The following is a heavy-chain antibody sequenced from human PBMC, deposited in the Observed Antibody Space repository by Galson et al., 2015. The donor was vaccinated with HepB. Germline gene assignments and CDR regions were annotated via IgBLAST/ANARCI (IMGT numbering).Heavy chain of an antibody. CDR2: SNPNNGDT. CDR1: RYTFTGYY. CDR3: ASKDSSGWSPFDY. J-gene: IGHJ4*02. V-gene: IGHV1-2*06. Sequence: SVKVSCKASRYTFTGYYMHWVRQAPGQGLEWMGRSNPNNGDTNYAQKFQGRVTMTRDTSISTAYMELSRLRSDDTAVYYCASKDSSGWSPFDYWGQGTLVTVSS. D-gene: IGHD6-19*01.